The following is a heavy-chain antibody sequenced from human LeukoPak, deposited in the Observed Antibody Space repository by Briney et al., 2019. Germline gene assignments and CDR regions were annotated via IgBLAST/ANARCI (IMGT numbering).Heavy chain of an antibody. CDR2: ISGSGGST. CDR1: GFSFSSYA. J-gene: IGHJ4*02. V-gene: IGHV3-23*01. D-gene: IGHD1-1*01. Sequence: GGSLRLSCAASGFSFSSYAMSWVRQAPGKGLEWVSIISGSGGSTYYGDSVKGRFTISRDNSKNTLYLQMNSLRAEDTALYYCAKGLERESRLDSWGQGTLVTVSS. CDR3: AKGLERESRLDS.